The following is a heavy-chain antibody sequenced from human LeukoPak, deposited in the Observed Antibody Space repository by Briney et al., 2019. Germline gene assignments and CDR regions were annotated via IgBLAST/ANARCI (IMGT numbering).Heavy chain of an antibody. CDR2: VYYSGSA. CDR3: ARDGSNWSNDYYHGVDV. D-gene: IGHD4-11*01. V-gene: IGHV4-59*02. J-gene: IGHJ6*02. Sequence: SETLSLTCTVSGDSVTTYYWSWIRQPPGKGLEWLGYVYYSGSATYNPSLKSRVTISVDTSKNQFSLGLSSVTAADTAVYYCARDGSNWSNDYYHGVDVWGQGTTVTVSS. CDR1: GDSVTTYY.